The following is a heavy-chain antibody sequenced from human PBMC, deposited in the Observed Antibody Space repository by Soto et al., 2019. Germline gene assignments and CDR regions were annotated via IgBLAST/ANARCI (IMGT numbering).Heavy chain of an antibody. J-gene: IGHJ6*03. CDR2: MNPNSGNT. CDR1: GYTFTSYD. Sequence: ASVKVSCKASGYTFTSYDINWVRQATGQGLEWMGWMNPNSGNTGYAQKFQGRVTMTRNTSISTAYMELSSLRSEDTAVYYCARVAEAITMVRGVYYYYYYMDVWGKGTTVTVSS. D-gene: IGHD3-10*01. V-gene: IGHV1-8*01. CDR3: ARVAEAITMVRGVYYYYYYMDV.